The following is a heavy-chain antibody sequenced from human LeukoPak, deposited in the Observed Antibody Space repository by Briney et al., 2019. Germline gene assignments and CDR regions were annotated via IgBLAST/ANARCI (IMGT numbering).Heavy chain of an antibody. D-gene: IGHD4-11*01. V-gene: IGHV3-23*01. CDR3: AKGPDYSNYDWFDP. Sequence: GGSLRLSCAASGFTFSSYAMSWVRQAPGKGLEWVSAISGSGTSTYYADSVKGRFTITRDISKNTLYLQMSSLRAADTAVYYCAKGPDYSNYDWFDPWGQGTLVTVSS. J-gene: IGHJ5*02. CDR1: GFTFSSYA. CDR2: ISGSGTST.